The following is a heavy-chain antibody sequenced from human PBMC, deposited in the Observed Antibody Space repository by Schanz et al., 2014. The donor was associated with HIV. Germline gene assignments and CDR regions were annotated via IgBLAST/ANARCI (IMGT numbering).Heavy chain of an antibody. CDR2: ISAYNGNT. J-gene: IGHJ6*02. D-gene: IGHD3-16*01. Sequence: QVQLVQSGAEMKKPGASVKVSCKASGYTFISYGISWVRQAPGQGLEWMGWISAYNGNTNYAQKFQGRLTMTTDTATSTAYMELSSLRSEDTAVYYCAREGGKEKHYGMAVWGQGTTVTVSS. V-gene: IGHV1-18*01. CDR3: AREGGKEKHYGMAV. CDR1: GYTFISYG.